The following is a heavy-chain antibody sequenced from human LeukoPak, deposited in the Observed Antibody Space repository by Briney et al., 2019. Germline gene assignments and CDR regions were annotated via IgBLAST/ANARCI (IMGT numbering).Heavy chain of an antibody. CDR2: ITSSSSYI. J-gene: IGHJ4*02. V-gene: IGHV3-21*01. Sequence: GGSLRLSCAASGFTFSTYSMNWVRQAPGMGLEWVSSITSSSSYIYYADSVKGRFTISRDNAKNSLYLQMNSLRAEDTAVYYCARERGMTGYYFDYWGQGTLVTVST. CDR1: GFTFSTYS. D-gene: IGHD3-16*01. CDR3: ARERGMTGYYFDY.